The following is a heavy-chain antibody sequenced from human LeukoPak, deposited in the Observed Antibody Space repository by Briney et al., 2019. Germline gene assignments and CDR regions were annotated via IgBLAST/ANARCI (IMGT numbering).Heavy chain of an antibody. CDR3: ARGPPEYCSGGSCYSGRNWFDP. D-gene: IGHD2-15*01. Sequence: ASVRVSCKASGYTFTDYYIHWVRQAPGQGLEWMGWINPNSGGADYAQKFQGRVTMTRDTSISTAYMALSRLRSDDTAVYYCARGPPEYCSGGSCYSGRNWFDPWGQGTLVTVSS. J-gene: IGHJ5*02. CDR1: GYTFTDYY. V-gene: IGHV1-2*02. CDR2: INPNSGGA.